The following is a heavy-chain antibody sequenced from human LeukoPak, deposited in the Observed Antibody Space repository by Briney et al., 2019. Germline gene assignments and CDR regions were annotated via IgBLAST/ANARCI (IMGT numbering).Heavy chain of an antibody. CDR2: INTDGSST. CDR3: ARAYPVDIVVVPAAPNY. J-gene: IGHJ4*02. V-gene: IGHV3-74*01. CDR1: GFTFSTYW. Sequence: GGSLRLSCAASGFTFSTYWMHWVRQAPGKGLVWVSRINTDGSSTSYADSVKGRFTISRDNAKNTLYLQMNSLRAEDTAVYYCARAYPVDIVVVPAAPNYWGQGTLVTVSS. D-gene: IGHD2-2*01.